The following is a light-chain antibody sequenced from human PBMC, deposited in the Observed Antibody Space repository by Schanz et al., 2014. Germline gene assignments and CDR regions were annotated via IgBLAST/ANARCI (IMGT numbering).Light chain of an antibody. V-gene: IGKV1-39*01. Sequence: DIQMTQSPSSLSGSVGDRVTITCRASQYISDYLNWYQQKPGKAPKLVIFATSHLQSGVPSRFSGGGSGTDFTLTISSLQPEDFAVYYCQQYGNSLYTFGQGTKLEIK. CDR1: QYISDY. CDR2: ATS. CDR3: QQYGNSLYT. J-gene: IGKJ2*01.